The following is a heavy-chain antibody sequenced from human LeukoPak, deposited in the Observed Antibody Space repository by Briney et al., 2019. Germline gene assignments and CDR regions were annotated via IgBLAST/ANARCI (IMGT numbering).Heavy chain of an antibody. CDR2: ISYDGSNK. V-gene: IGHV3-30*04. J-gene: IGHJ4*02. D-gene: IGHD1-7*01. CDR1: GFTFNSYT. CDR3: AREEETTPFFDY. Sequence: TGGSLRLSCAASGFTFNSYTMHWVRQAPGKGLEWVAVISYDGSNKYYADSVKGRFTISRDNSKNTLSLQMNSLRVDDTAVYFCAREEETTPFFDYWGQGTLVTVSS.